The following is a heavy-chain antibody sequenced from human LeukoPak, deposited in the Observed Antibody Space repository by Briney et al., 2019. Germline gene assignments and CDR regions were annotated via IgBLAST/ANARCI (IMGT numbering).Heavy chain of an antibody. CDR3: AKAFLFNWNHETGGWFDT. CDR2: ISGGGGNT. J-gene: IGHJ5*02. D-gene: IGHD1-14*01. CDR1: GFTFSDHA. V-gene: IGHV3-23*01. Sequence: GESLKISCAASGFTFSDHAMSWVRQAPGKGLEWVSGISGGGGNTYHADSVKGRFTISRDNSKNTLYFQMDSLRAEDTAVYYCAKAFLFNWNHETGGWFDTWGQGTLVTVSS.